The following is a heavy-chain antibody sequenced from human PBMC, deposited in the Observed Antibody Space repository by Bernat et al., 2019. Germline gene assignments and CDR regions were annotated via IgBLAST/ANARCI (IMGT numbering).Heavy chain of an antibody. V-gene: IGHV3-7*03. CDR3: ARDCSGGSCYRGGKDY. CDR1: GFTFSSYW. Sequence: EVQLVESGGGLVQPGGSLRLSCAASGFTFSSYWMSWVRQAPGKGLEWVANIKQDGSEKYYVDSVKGRFTISRDNAKNSLYLQMNSLRAEDTAVYYCARDCSGGSCYRGGKDYWGQGTLVTVSS. D-gene: IGHD2-15*01. J-gene: IGHJ4*02. CDR2: IKQDGSEK.